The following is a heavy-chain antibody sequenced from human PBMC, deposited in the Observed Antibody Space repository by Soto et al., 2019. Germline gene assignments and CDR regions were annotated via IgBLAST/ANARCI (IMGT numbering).Heavy chain of an antibody. CDR2: IIPVFRTP. J-gene: IGHJ6*02. D-gene: IGHD5-12*01. CDR1: GGTFSTSA. V-gene: IGHV1-69*12. CDR3: ARDKDRLQLGGNYYYILDV. Sequence: QVQLEQSGTEVKTPGSSVKVACKASGGTFSTSAISWVRQAPGQGLEWMGGIIPVFRTPDYAQKFQGRVTVIADESTSTVYMELSGLRSDDTALYYCARDKDRLQLGGNYYYILDVWGQGTTVTVSS.